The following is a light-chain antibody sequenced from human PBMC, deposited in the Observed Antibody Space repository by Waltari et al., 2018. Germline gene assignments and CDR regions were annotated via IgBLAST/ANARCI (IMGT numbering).Light chain of an antibody. CDR3: QKYDFLPAT. V-gene: IGKV3-20*01. J-gene: IGKJ1*01. Sequence: EIVLTQSPGTLSLSPGERATLYCRASQGVGKYLTGYQQRPGQAPRLLLYHASIKATGNPDRFSGSGYGTGFSLTISRLEPEDFAVYYCQKYDFLPATFGQGTTVEIK. CDR2: HAS. CDR1: QGVGKY.